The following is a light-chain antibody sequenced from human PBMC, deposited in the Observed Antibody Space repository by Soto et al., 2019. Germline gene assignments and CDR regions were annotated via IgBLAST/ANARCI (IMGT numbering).Light chain of an antibody. CDR2: EVS. V-gene: IGLV2-23*02. CDR1: RSDVGGYNY. CDR3: CSYASTSTFEV. J-gene: IGLJ2*01. Sequence: QSVLTQPPSASGSPGQSVTISCTGTRSDVGGYNYVSWYQQHPGKAPKLMIYEVSKRPSGVSNRFSGSKSGNTASLTISGLQTEDEADYYCCSYASTSTFEVFGGGTQLTVL.